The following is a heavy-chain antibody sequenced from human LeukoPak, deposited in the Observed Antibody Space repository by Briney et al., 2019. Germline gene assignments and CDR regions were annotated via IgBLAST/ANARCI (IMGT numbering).Heavy chain of an antibody. Sequence: SETLSLTCTVSGGSISSYYWSWIRQPPGKGLEWIGYIYTSGSTNYNPSLKSRVTISVDTSKNQFSLKLSSVTAADTAVYYCARLSVDTAMAVDYWGQGTLVTVSS. CDR2: IYTSGST. CDR3: ARLSVDTAMAVDY. D-gene: IGHD5-18*01. J-gene: IGHJ4*02. CDR1: GGSISSYY. V-gene: IGHV4-4*09.